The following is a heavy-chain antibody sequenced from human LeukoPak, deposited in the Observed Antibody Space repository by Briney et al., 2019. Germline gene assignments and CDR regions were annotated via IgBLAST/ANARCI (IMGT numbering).Heavy chain of an antibody. CDR1: GFTISNYW. V-gene: IGHV3-74*03. Sequence: GGSLRLSCVGSGFTISNYWMHWVRQAPGTGLVWVSRIHPDGSITTYADSVKGRFTISRDNSKNTLYLQMNSLRAEDTAVYYCARDQQLVPYYYDSSGYLDYWGQGTLVTVSS. J-gene: IGHJ4*02. CDR3: ARDQQLVPYYYDSSGYLDY. CDR2: IHPDGSIT. D-gene: IGHD3-22*01.